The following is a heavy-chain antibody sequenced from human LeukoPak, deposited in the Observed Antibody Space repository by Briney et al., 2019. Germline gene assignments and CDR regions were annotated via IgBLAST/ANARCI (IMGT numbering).Heavy chain of an antibody. Sequence: GGSLRLSCAASGFTFSSYGMSWVRQAPGKGLEWVSYISSSGSTIYYADSVKGRLTISRDNARNSLYLQMNSLRAEDTAVYYCARVDSSGWNYYYYYMDIWGKGTTVTVSS. J-gene: IGHJ6*03. CDR3: ARVDSSGWNYYYYYMDI. CDR2: ISSSGSTI. D-gene: IGHD6-19*01. V-gene: IGHV3-48*04. CDR1: GFTFSSYG.